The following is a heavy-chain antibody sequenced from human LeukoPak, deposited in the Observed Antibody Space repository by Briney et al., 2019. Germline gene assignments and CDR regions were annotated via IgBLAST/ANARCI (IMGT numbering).Heavy chain of an antibody. Sequence: PSQTLSLTCTVSGGSISSGGYYWSWIRQHPGKGLEWIGFISHSGSTNYYPSLKSRVTMSIDTSKNQFSLKLSSVTAADTAVYYCARGFTSFQWFDLWGRGTLVAVSS. CDR3: ARGFTSFQWFDL. V-gene: IGHV4-31*03. CDR2: ISHSGST. D-gene: IGHD3-16*01. CDR1: GGSISSGGYY. J-gene: IGHJ2*01.